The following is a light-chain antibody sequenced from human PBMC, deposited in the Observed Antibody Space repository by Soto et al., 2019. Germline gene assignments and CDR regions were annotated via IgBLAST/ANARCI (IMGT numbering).Light chain of an antibody. CDR1: SSDVGGYNY. J-gene: IGLJ2*01. Sequence: QSVLTQPASVSGSPGQSITISCTGTSSDVGGYNYVSWYQQHPGKAPKFMIYDVSNRPSGVSNRFSGPKSGNTASLTISGLQAEDEADYYCSSYTSSSTLVFGGGTQLTVL. CDR3: SSYTSSSTLV. CDR2: DVS. V-gene: IGLV2-14*01.